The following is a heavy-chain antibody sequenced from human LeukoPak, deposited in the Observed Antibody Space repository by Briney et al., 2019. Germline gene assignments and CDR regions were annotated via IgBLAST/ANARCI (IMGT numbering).Heavy chain of an antibody. D-gene: IGHD4-17*01. V-gene: IGHV4-59*01. CDR2: IYYSGST. CDR3: ARGTVPYYYYYGMDV. Sequence: SETLSLTCTVSGGSISSYYWGWIRQPPGKGLEWIGYIYYSGSTNYNPSLKSRVTISVDTSKNQFSLKLSSVTAAGTAVYYCARGTVPYYYYYGMDVWGQGTTVTVSS. CDR1: GGSISSYY. J-gene: IGHJ6*02.